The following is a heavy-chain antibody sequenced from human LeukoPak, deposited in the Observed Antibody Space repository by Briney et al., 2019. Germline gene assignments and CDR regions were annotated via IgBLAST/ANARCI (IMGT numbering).Heavy chain of an antibody. J-gene: IGHJ5*02. D-gene: IGHD3-16*01. CDR2: MHYSGGT. CDR1: GGSFINYY. Sequence: SETLSLTCTVSGGSFINYYWSWIRQPPGKGLEWIGSMHYSGGTNFNPPLKSRVTISADTSKNHFSLKLSSVTAADTAVYYCARGGLWLDPWGQGALVTVSS. CDR3: ARGGLWLDP. V-gene: IGHV4-59*01.